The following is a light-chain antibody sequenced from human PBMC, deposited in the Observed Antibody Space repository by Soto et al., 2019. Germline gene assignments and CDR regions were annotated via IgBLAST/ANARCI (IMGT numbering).Light chain of an antibody. Sequence: EIVLTQSPAALSVSPGGRATLSCRASQDVMYDLAWYQQKPGQAPRLLVYGASTRATDAPPRFRGSGSGREFSLTISSLQSEDFATYYCQQYRSWPRTFSQGSRVEIK. CDR1: QDVMYD. CDR2: GAS. J-gene: IGKJ1*01. V-gene: IGKV3-15*01. CDR3: QQYRSWPRT.